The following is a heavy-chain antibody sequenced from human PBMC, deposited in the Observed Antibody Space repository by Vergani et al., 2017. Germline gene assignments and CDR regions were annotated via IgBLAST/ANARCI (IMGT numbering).Heavy chain of an antibody. CDR1: GFTFSDYY. Sequence: QVQLVESGGGLVKPGGSLRLSCAASGFTFSDYYMSWIRQAPGKGLEWVSYISSSSSYTNYADSVKSRFTISRNNAKNSLYLQMNSLRAEDTAVYYCARGAVRGVMGYWGQGTLVTVSS. CDR3: ARGAVRGVMGY. CDR2: ISSSSSYT. D-gene: IGHD3-10*01. J-gene: IGHJ4*02. V-gene: IGHV3-11*05.